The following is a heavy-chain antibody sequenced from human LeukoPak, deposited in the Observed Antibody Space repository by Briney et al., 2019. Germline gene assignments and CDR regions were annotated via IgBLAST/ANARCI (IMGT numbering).Heavy chain of an antibody. CDR3: ASTTVVEYFDY. CDR2: IYYSGST. CDR1: GGSISSYY. J-gene: IGHJ4*02. D-gene: IGHD4-23*01. Sequence: SETLSLTCTVSGGSISSYYWSWIRQPPGKGLEWIGYIYYSGSTNYNPSLKSRVTISVDTSKNQFSLKLSSVTAADTAVYYCASTTVVEYFDYRGQGTLVTVSS. V-gene: IGHV4-59*08.